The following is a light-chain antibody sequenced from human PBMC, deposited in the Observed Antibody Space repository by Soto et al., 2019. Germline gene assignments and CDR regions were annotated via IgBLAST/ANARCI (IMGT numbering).Light chain of an antibody. CDR2: AAS. CDR1: QSISSY. CDR3: QQSDSTPPT. V-gene: IGKV1-39*01. J-gene: IGKJ1*01. Sequence: DIQMTQSPSSLSASVGDRVTITCRASQSISSYLNWYQQKPGKAPKLLIYAASSLQSGVPSRCSGSGSGTDFTLTISSLQPEDCATYYCQQSDSTPPTFGQGTKVEIK.